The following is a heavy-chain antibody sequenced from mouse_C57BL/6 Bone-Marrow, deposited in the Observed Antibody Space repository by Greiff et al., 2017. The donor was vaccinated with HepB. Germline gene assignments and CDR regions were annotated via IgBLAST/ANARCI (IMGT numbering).Heavy chain of an antibody. CDR3: ARGGYSTVGDGVDY. D-gene: IGHD1-1*01. Sequence: QVTLKVSGPGILQPSQTLSLTCSFSGFSLSTSGMGVGWIRQPSGKGLEWLEHIWWDDDKYYNPALKSRHIISKDTSKNQVFLKIANVDTADTATYYWARGGYSTVGDGVDYWGQGTSVTVSS. V-gene: IGHV8-8*01. CDR2: IWWDDDK. CDR1: GFSLSTSGMG. J-gene: IGHJ4*01.